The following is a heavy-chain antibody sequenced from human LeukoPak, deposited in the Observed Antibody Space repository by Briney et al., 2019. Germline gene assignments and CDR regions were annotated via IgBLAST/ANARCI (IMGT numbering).Heavy chain of an antibody. Sequence: PGGSLRLSCAASGFTLSSYAMSWVRQAPGKGLEWVSAISGGGGSTYYADTLKGRFTISRDNSKNTLYLQVSSLRAGDTAVYYCARGSGDYAIHPDYWGQGSLVTVSS. CDR2: ISGGGGST. J-gene: IGHJ4*02. CDR3: ARGSGDYAIHPDY. CDR1: GFTLSSYA. D-gene: IGHD4-17*01. V-gene: IGHV3-23*01.